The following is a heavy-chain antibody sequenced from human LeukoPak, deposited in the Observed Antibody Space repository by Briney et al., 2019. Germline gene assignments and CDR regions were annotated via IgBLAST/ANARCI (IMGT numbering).Heavy chain of an antibody. CDR1: GGSFSGYY. J-gene: IGHJ6*03. V-gene: IGHV4-34*01. Sequence: SETLSLTCAVYGGSFSGYYWSWIRQPPGKGLEWIGEINHSGSTNYNPSLKSRVTISVDKSKNQFSLKLSSVTAADTAVYYCARAVTGTTSNYYYYMDVWGKGTTVTISS. D-gene: IGHD1-7*01. CDR2: INHSGST. CDR3: ARAVTGTTSNYYYYMDV.